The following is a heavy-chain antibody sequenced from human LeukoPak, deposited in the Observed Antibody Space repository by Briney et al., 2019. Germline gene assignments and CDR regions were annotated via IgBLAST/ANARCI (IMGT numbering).Heavy chain of an antibody. D-gene: IGHD4-23*01. CDR1: GFTFSSYW. CDR3: ARAQGTVVTSYYFDY. J-gene: IGHJ4*02. Sequence: GGSLRLSCAASGFTFSSYWMSWVRQAPGKGLEWVANIKQDGSEKYYVDSVKGRFTISRDNAKNSLYLQMNSLRAEDTAVYYCARAQGTVVTSYYFDYWGQGTLVTVSS. V-gene: IGHV3-7*01. CDR2: IKQDGSEK.